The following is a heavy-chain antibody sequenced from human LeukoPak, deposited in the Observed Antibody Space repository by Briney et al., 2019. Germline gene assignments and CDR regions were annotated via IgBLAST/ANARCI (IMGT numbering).Heavy chain of an antibody. CDR1: GLTFSDYW. D-gene: IGHD3-10*01. Sequence: PGGSLRLSCAASGLTFSDYWMHWVRQAPGKGLVWVSRINIDGSDTTYADSVKGRFTISRDNAKSTLYLQMNSLRVEDTAVYFCARDRSPTSGGFDYWGQGTLVTVSS. J-gene: IGHJ4*02. CDR2: INIDGSDT. CDR3: ARDRSPTSGGFDY. V-gene: IGHV3-74*01.